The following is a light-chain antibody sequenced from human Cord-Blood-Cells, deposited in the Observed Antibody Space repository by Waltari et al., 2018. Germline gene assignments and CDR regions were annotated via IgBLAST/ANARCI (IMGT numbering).Light chain of an antibody. CDR2: KDR. CDR1: ALPKQY. J-gene: IGLJ3*02. CDR3: QSADSSGTYRV. V-gene: IGLV3-25*03. Sequence: SYELTQPPSVSVSPGQTARITCSGDALPKQYAYWYQQKPGQAPVLVIYKDRERPSGIPARFSGSSSGTTVTLTISGVQAEDEADYYCQSADSSGTYRVFGGGTKLTVL.